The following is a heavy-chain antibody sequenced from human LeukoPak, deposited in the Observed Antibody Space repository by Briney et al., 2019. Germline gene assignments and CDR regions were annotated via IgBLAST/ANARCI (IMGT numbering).Heavy chain of an antibody. J-gene: IGHJ4*02. Sequence: GSSVKVSCKASGGTFGSYAISWVRQAPGQGLEWMGRIIPIFGTANYAQKFQGRVTITTDESTSTAYMELSSLRSEDTAVYYCASIRRVGATSYFDYWGQGTLVTVSS. D-gene: IGHD1-26*01. CDR1: GGTFGSYA. CDR2: IIPIFGTA. V-gene: IGHV1-69*05. CDR3: ASIRRVGATSYFDY.